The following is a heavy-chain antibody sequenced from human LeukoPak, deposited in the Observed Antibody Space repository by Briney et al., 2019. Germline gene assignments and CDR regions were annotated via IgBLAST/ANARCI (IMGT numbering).Heavy chain of an antibody. D-gene: IGHD3-16*01. Sequence: KSSETLSLTCTVSGGSISSRPYYWGWVRQPPGQGLEWIVSISYSGSIHYNPSLKSRVTISVHTSRNHVPLRLSSVTAADTAVYYCATLEIGDYYFDYWGQGTMVIVSS. V-gene: IGHV4-39*01. CDR3: ATLEIGDYYFDY. J-gene: IGHJ4*02. CDR2: ISYSGSI. CDR1: GGSISSRPYY.